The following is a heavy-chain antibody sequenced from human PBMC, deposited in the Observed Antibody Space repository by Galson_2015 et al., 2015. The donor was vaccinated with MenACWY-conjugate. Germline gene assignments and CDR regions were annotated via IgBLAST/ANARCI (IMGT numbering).Heavy chain of an antibody. CDR3: ARMHIVLDATDAFDI. V-gene: IGHV2-70*11. D-gene: IGHD3-22*01. CDR1: GFSLSTYEMC. J-gene: IGHJ3*02. Sequence: PALVKPTQTLTLTCTFSGFSLSTYEMCIYWVRQPPGKALEWLARIDWRDNKYYTTSLKTRLTISKDTSTNQVVLTMTNVDPADTATYYCARMHIVLDATDAFDIWGQGTMVTVSS. CDR2: IDWRDNK.